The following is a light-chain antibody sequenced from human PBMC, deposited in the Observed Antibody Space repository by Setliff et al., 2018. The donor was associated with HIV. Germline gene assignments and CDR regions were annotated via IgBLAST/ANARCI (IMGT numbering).Light chain of an antibody. CDR3: CSYTVSYTV. J-gene: IGLJ1*01. CDR1: SADVGGYDF. V-gene: IGLV2-14*03. CDR2: DVS. Sequence: QSALTQPASVSASPGQSITISCAGTSADVGGYDFVSWYQQHPGKAPKLLIYDVSKRPSGVPDRFSGSKSGNTASLTISGLQAEDEADYYCCSYTVSYTVFGTGTKVTVL.